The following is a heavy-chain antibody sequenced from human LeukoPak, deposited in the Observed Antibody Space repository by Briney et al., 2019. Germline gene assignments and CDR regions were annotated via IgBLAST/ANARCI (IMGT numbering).Heavy chain of an antibody. CDR3: ARAKGRSPLFDY. CDR2: TYYRFKWYN. Sequence: SQTLSLTCALSGDSVSSNSAAWNWIRQSPSRGLEWLGRTYYRFKWYNDYAVSVKGRIAINPDTSKNQFSLQLNSVTPEDTAEYYCARAKGRSPLFDYWGQGTLVTVSS. J-gene: IGHJ4*02. V-gene: IGHV6-1*01. D-gene: IGHD6-13*01. CDR1: GDSVSSNSAA.